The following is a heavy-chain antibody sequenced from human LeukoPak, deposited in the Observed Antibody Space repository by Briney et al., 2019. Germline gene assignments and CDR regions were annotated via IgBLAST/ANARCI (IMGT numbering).Heavy chain of an antibody. V-gene: IGHV1-69*02. CDR2: IIPILGIA. CDR1: GGTFSSYT. D-gene: IGHD6-13*01. J-gene: IGHJ3*02. CDR3: ALAAADDAFDI. Sequence: ASVKVSCKASGGTFSSYTISWVRQAPGQGLEWMGRIIPILGIANYAQKFQGRVTITADKSTSTAYMELSSLRCEDTAVYYCALAAADDAFDIWGQGTMVTVSS.